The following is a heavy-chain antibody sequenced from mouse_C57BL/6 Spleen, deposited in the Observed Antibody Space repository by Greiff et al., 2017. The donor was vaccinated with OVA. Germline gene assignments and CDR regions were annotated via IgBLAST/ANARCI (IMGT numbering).Heavy chain of an antibody. J-gene: IGHJ2*01. CDR1: GYSFTGYY. CDR3: ARSELLYYFDY. CDR2: INPSTGGT. Sequence: EVQLQQSGPELVKPGASVTISCKASGYSFTGYYMNWVKQSPEKSLEWIGEINPSTGGTTYNQKFKAKATLTVDKSSSTAYMQLKSLTSEDSAVYYCARSELLYYFDYWGQGTTLTVSS. V-gene: IGHV1-42*01.